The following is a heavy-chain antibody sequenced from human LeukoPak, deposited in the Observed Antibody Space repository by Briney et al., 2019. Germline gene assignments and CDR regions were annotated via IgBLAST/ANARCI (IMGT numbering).Heavy chain of an antibody. CDR3: AAVLSPYYGMDV. V-gene: IGHV3-30*03. CDR1: GFTFSSYG. Sequence: GRSLRLSCAACGFTFSSYGMHWVRQAPGKGLEWVAVISYDGSNKYYADSVKGRFTISRDNSKNTLYLQMNSLRAEDTAVYYCAAVLSPYYGMDVWGQGTTVTVSS. D-gene: IGHD5/OR15-5a*01. CDR2: ISYDGSNK. J-gene: IGHJ6*02.